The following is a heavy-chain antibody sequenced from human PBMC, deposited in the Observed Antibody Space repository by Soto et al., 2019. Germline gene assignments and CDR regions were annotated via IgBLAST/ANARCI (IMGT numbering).Heavy chain of an antibody. V-gene: IGHV4-30-4*01. CDR3: ARGLVIRPYYYHGMDV. CDR1: GGSISSGDYF. Sequence: QVQLQESGPGLVKPSQTLSLTCTVSGGSISSGDYFWSWIRQSPGKGLEWIGYISSIGSTYYNPSLKGRVSVSRDTSKNQFSLKLSSVTTTDTAVYYCARGLVIRPYYYHGMDVWGQRTTVTVSS. J-gene: IGHJ6*02. D-gene: IGHD3-9*01. CDR2: ISSIGST.